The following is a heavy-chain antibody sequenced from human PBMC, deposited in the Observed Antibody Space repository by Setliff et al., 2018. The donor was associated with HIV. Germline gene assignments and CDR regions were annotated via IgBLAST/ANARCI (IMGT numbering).Heavy chain of an antibody. D-gene: IGHD3-16*01. V-gene: IGHV3-30*18. Sequence: GGSLRLSCAASGFTFNNYAMHWVRQAPGKGLEWVSVISYDGSNKYYAESVKGRFTISRDNSKNTLHLQMNSLRAEDTAVYYCAKVANLWDTWGYFDYWGRGTLVTSPQ. J-gene: IGHJ4*02. CDR1: GFTFNNYA. CDR3: AKVANLWDTWGYFDY. CDR2: ISYDGSNK.